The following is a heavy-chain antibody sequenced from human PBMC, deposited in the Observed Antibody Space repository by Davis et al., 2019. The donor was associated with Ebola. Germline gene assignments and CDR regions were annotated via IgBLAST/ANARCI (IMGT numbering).Heavy chain of an antibody. J-gene: IGHJ4*02. CDR3: AAGYSSKWFPSFDY. Sequence: GESLKISCKGSAYNSPDYWIAWIRQMPGKGLEWMGIFYPGDSQTRYSPSFQGQVTISVDKSISTAYLQWNYLETSDTAMYYCAAGYSSKWFPSFDYWGQGTLVTGSS. CDR1: AYNSPDYW. D-gene: IGHD5-12*01. CDR2: FYPGDSQT. V-gene: IGHV5-51*01.